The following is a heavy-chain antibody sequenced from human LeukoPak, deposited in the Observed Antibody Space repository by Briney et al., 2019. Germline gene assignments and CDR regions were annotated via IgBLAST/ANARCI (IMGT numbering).Heavy chain of an antibody. J-gene: IGHJ4*02. V-gene: IGHV4-39*01. Sequence: SETLSLTCTVSGGSISSSSYYWGWIRQPPGKGLEWIGSIYYSGSTYYNPSLKSRVTISVDTSKNQFSLKLSSVTAADTAVYYCAVIPNYYGSGSYYRSNFDYWGQGTLVTVSS. CDR3: AVIPNYYGSGSYYRSNFDY. CDR2: IYYSGST. CDR1: GGSISSSSYY. D-gene: IGHD3-10*01.